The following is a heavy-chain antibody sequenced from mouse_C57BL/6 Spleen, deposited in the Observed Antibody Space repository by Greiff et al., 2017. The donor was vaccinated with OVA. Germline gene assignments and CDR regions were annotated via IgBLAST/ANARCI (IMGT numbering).Heavy chain of an antibody. J-gene: IGHJ3*01. V-gene: IGHV1-55*01. CDR2: IYPGSGST. Sequence: QFQLQQPGAELVKPGASVKMSCKASGYTFTSYWITWVKQRPGQGLEWIGDIYPGSGSTNYNEKFKSKATLTVDTSSSTAYMQLSSLTSEDSAVYYCARFSYDYDWCAYWGKGTLVTVSA. CDR3: ARFSYDYDWCAY. D-gene: IGHD2-4*01. CDR1: GYTFTSYW.